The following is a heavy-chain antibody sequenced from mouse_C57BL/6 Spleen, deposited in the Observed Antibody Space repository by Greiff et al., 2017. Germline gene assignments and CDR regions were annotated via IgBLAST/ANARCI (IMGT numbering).Heavy chain of an antibody. CDR2: ISYDGSN. Sequence: EVQVVESGPGLVKPSQSLSLTCSVPGYSITRGYYWNWIRQFPGNKLEWMGYISYDGSNNYNPSLKNRISITRDTSKNQFFLKLNSVTTEDTATYYCARVGRSYGYFDVWGTGTTVTVSS. V-gene: IGHV3-6*01. CDR3: ARVGRSYGYFDV. J-gene: IGHJ1*03. D-gene: IGHD1-1*01. CDR1: GYSITRGYY.